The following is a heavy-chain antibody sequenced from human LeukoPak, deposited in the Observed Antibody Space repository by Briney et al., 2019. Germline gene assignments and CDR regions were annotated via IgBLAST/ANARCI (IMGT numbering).Heavy chain of an antibody. CDR3: ARESDYYGSGSYYYWFDP. J-gene: IGHJ5*02. Sequence: SETLSLTCTVSGGSISSYYWSWIRQPPGKGLEWIGYIYYSGSTNYNPSLKSRVTISVDTPKNQFSLKLSSVTAADTAVYYCARESDYYGSGSYYYWFDPWGQGTLVTVSS. CDR2: IYYSGST. D-gene: IGHD3-10*01. CDR1: GGSISSYY. V-gene: IGHV4-59*01.